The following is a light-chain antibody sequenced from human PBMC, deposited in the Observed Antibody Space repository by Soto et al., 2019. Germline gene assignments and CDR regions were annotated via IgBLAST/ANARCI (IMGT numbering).Light chain of an antibody. CDR2: STN. V-gene: IGLV8-61*01. J-gene: IGLJ3*02. CDR3: VLYMGSGIWV. Sequence: QAVVTQEPSFSVSPGRTVTLTCGLSSGSVSTSYYPSWYQQTPGQAPRTLIYSTNTRSSGVPDRFSGSILGNKAALTITGAQADDESDYYCVLYMGSGIWVFGEGPSSPS. CDR1: SGSVSTSYY.